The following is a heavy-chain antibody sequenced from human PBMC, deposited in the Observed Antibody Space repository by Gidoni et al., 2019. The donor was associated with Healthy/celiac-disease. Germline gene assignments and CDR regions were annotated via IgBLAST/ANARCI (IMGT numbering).Heavy chain of an antibody. CDR2: IYTSGST. J-gene: IGHJ6*02. CDR1: GGSISSGSYY. CDR3: ARDGVTPDPFGVPYYYYGMDV. Sequence: QVQLQESGPGLVKPSQTLSLTCTVSGGSISSGSYYWRWIRQPAGKGLEWIGRIYTSGSTNYNPSLKSRVTISVDTSKNQFSLKLSSVTAADTAVYYCARDGVTPDPFGVPYYYYGMDVWGQGTTVTVSS. D-gene: IGHD3-3*01. V-gene: IGHV4-61*02.